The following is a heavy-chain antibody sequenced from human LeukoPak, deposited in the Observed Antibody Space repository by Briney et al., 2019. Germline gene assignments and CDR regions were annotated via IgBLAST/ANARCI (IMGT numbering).Heavy chain of an antibody. CDR3: ARGGPYSSSWYAKYFDY. D-gene: IGHD6-13*01. J-gene: IGHJ4*02. Sequence: GGSLRLSCAASGFTFSSYSMNWVRQAPGKGLEWVSSISSSSSYIYYADSVKGRFTISRDNAKNSLYLQMNSLRAEDTAVYYCARGGPYSSSWYAKYFDYWGQGTLVTVSS. CDR1: GFTFSSYS. CDR2: ISSSSSYI. V-gene: IGHV3-21*01.